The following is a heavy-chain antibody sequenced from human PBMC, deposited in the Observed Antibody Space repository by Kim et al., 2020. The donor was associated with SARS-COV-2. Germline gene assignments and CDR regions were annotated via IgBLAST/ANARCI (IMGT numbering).Heavy chain of an antibody. V-gene: IGHV1-46*01. D-gene: IGHD2-15*01. CDR1: GYTFTFYY. J-gene: IGHJ4*02. Sequence: ASVKVSCKASGYTFTFYYMHWVRQAPGQGLEWMGTINPSGGRRGYAQKFQGRVTMTTDTSTSTVYMELSSLRSEDTAVYYCARAYCSGGSCYHFDFWGQGTLVTVSS. CDR2: INPSGGRR. CDR3: ARAYCSGGSCYHFDF.